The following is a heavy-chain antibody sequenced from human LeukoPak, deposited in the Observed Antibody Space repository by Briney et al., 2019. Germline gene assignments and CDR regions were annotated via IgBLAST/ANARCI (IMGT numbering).Heavy chain of an antibody. CDR1: GGTFSSYA. CDR2: IIPILGIA. CDR3: AREGPTTMVTPNYYYYYGMDV. Sequence: ASVKVSCKASGGTFSSYAISWVRQAPGQGLEWMGRIIPILGIANYAQKFQGRVTITADKSTSTAYMELSSLRSEDTAVYYCAREGPTTMVTPNYYYYYGMDVWGPGTTVTVSS. D-gene: IGHD5-18*01. V-gene: IGHV1-69*04. J-gene: IGHJ6*02.